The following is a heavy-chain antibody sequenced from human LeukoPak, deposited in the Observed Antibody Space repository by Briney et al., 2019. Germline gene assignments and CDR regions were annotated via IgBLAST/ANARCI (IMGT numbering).Heavy chain of an antibody. CDR2: IYYSGST. CDR1: GGSISSSSYY. CDR3: ARHGVAAAGFDY. D-gene: IGHD6-13*01. V-gene: IGHV4-39*01. Sequence: PSETLSLTCTVSGGSISSSSYYWGWIRQPPGKGLEWIGSIYYSGSTYYNPSLKSRVTISVDTSKNQFSLKLSSMTAADTAVYYCARHGVAAAGFDYWGQGTLVTVSS. J-gene: IGHJ4*02.